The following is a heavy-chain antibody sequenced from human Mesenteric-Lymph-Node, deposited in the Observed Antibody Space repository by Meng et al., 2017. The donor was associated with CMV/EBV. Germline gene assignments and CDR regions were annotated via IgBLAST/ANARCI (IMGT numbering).Heavy chain of an antibody. Sequence: SVKVSCKTSGYTFIGYHMHWVRQAPGQGLEWMGGIIPIFGTANYAQKFQGRVTITTDESTSTAYMELSSLRSEDTAVYYCARDPSPYSGSYYYYYGMDVWGQGTTVTVSS. D-gene: IGHD1-26*01. CDR1: GYTFIGYH. CDR3: ARDPSPYSGSYYYYYGMDV. CDR2: IIPIFGTA. V-gene: IGHV1-69*05. J-gene: IGHJ6*02.